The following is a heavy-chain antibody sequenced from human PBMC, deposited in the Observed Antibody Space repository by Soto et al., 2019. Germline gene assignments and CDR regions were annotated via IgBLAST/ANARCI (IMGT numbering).Heavy chain of an antibody. J-gene: IGHJ4*02. CDR2: IDLTDSYT. CDR3: VRHGGAHYDSCCYHYALDY. Sequence: PGESLKISWKGSGYSFRNNWITWVRQMPGKGLERMWRIDLTDSYTSYSPSFQGHVSLSADTSINTAYLKGSSLRASDTAMYYCVRHGGAHYDSCCYHYALDYWGQGTPVTVSS. CDR1: GYSFRNNW. V-gene: IGHV5-10-1*01. D-gene: IGHD3-22*01.